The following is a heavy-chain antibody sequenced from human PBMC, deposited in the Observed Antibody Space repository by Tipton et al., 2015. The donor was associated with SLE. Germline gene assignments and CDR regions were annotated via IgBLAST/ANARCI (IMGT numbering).Heavy chain of an antibody. J-gene: IGHJ6*03. D-gene: IGHD7-27*01. CDR3: VRESNIFEVTGDGDYYYLMCV. Sequence: SLRLSCAASGFSLSSCWMTWVRQAPGRGLEWVAYISEDGSEKSYVDSVNGRFTVSRDNAKNSLYLQMHSLRADDTAVYYCVRESNIFEVTGDGDYYYLMCVWGKGTTVTVSS. V-gene: IGHV3-7*01. CDR2: ISEDGSEK. CDR1: GFSLSSCW.